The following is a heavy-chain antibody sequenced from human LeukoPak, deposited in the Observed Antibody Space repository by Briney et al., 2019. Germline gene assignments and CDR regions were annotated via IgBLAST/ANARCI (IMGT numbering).Heavy chain of an antibody. CDR3: ARWDPIGNDFDY. J-gene: IGHJ4*02. V-gene: IGHV4-59*01. Sequence: SETLSLTCTVSGGSISSYYWSWIRQPPGKGLEWIGYIYYSGSTNYNPSPKSRVTISVDTSKNQFSLKLSSVTAADTAVYYCARWDPIGNDFDYWGQGTLVTVSS. CDR2: IYYSGST. D-gene: IGHD1-26*01. CDR1: GGSISSYY.